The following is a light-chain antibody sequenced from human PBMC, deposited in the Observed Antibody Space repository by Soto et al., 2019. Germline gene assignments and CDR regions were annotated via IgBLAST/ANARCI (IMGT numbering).Light chain of an antibody. J-gene: IGKJ1*01. CDR1: QSVGNSY. V-gene: IGKV3-20*01. Sequence: EIVLTQSPGTLSLSPGERATLSCRASQSVGNSYLAWYQQKPGQAPRLLIFGASSRANGIPDRFSGSGSGTDFTLTISRLEPEDFAVYYCQQYGSPPQTFGQGTKVDI. CDR3: QQYGSPPQT. CDR2: GAS.